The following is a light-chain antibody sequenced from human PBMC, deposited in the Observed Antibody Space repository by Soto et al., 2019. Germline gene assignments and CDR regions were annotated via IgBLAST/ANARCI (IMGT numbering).Light chain of an antibody. CDR2: GAS. Sequence: EMVMTQSPATLSVSPGESATPSCRASHSVSSNLAWYQQKLGQAPRLLIYGASTRATGIPARFSGSGSGTEFTLTISSLQSEDFAVYYCQQYNNWPLTFGGGTKVEIK. J-gene: IGKJ4*01. CDR3: QQYNNWPLT. CDR1: HSVSSN. V-gene: IGKV3-15*01.